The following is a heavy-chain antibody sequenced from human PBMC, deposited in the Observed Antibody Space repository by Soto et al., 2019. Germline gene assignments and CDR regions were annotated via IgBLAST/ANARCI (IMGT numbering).Heavy chain of an antibody. Sequence: GSLRLSCAASGFTFSGSAMHWVRQASGKGLEWVGRIRSKANSYATAYAASVKGRFTISRDDSKNTAYLQMNSLKTEDTAVYYCTSRRDGSYGDYFDYWGQGTLVTVSS. CDR1: GFTFSGSA. CDR3: TSRRDGSYGDYFDY. V-gene: IGHV3-73*01. J-gene: IGHJ4*02. CDR2: IRSKANSYAT. D-gene: IGHD4-17*01.